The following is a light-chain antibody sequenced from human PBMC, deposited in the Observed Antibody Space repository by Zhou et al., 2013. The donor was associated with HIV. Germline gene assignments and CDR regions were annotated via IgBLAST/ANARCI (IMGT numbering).Light chain of an antibody. CDR3: SSYTSSSTLV. CDR1: TSDIGGYNF. CDR2: DVT. V-gene: IGLV2-14*03. J-gene: IGLJ1*01. Sequence: QSALTQSASVSGSPGQSIAISCTGTTSDIGGYNFVSWYQQHPGGAPKVIIYDVTDRPSGVSDRFSGSKSGNTASLTISDLQPEDEADYYCSSYTSSSTLVFGTGTKVTVL.